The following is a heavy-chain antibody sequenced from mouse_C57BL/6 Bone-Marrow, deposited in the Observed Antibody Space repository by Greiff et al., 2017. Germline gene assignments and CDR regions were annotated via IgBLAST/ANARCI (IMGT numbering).Heavy chain of an antibody. CDR3: VRGGYGYPAWFAY. V-gene: IGHV5-4*03. Sequence: EVMLVESGGGLVKPGGSLKLSCAASGFTFSSYAMSWVRQTPEKRLEWVATISDGGSYTYYPDNVKGRFTISRDNANNNLYLQMSHLKSEDTAIYYCVRGGYGYPAWFAYWGQGTLVTVSA. J-gene: IGHJ3*01. CDR2: ISDGGSYT. D-gene: IGHD2-14*01. CDR1: GFTFSSYA.